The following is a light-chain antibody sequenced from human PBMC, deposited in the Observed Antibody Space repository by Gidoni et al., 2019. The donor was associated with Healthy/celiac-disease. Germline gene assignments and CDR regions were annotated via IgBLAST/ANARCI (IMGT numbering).Light chain of an antibody. CDR3: QQYNSYLYT. J-gene: IGKJ2*01. Sequence: IQMTQSPSTLSASVGDRVTITCRASQSISSWFAWYQQKPGKAPKLLIYNASSLESGVPSRFSGSGSGTEFTLTISSLQPDDFATYYCQQYNSYLYTFGQXTKLEIK. CDR1: QSISSW. V-gene: IGKV1-5*03. CDR2: NAS.